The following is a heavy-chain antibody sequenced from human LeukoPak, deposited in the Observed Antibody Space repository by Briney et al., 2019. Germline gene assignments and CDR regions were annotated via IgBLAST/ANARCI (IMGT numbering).Heavy chain of an antibody. Sequence: QSGGSLRLSCVAPGFTFSNYGMHWVRQAPGKGLEWVATISYDASNKYYADSVKGRFTISRDNSKNTLYLQMNSLRAEDTAVYYCAKDRLIVIVPAAYIDYWGQGTLVTVSS. CDR1: GFTFSNYG. CDR3: AKDRLIVIVPAAYIDY. CDR2: ISYDASNK. J-gene: IGHJ4*02. D-gene: IGHD2-2*01. V-gene: IGHV3-30*18.